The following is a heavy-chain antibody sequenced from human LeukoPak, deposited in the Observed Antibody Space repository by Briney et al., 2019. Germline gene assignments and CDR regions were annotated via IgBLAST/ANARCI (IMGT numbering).Heavy chain of an antibody. CDR1: GYIFTSYW. V-gene: IGHV5-51*01. J-gene: IGHJ4*02. Sequence: GESLKISCKGSGYIFTSYWIGWVRQMPGKGLEWMGIIYPGDSDTRYSPSFQGQVTISADKSISTAYLQWSSLKASDTAMYYCARHLGATVNTLYYFDYWGQGTLVTVSS. CDR3: ARHLGATVNTLYYFDY. CDR2: IYPGDSDT. D-gene: IGHD4-17*01.